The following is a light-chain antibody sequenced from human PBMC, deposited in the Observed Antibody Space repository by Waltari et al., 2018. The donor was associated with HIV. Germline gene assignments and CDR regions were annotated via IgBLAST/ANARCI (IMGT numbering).Light chain of an antibody. V-gene: IGLV2-11*01. CDR3: CSYAGSYTFGV. CDR1: SSDVGGYNY. CDR2: DVS. J-gene: IGLJ1*01. Sequence: QSALTQPRSVSGSPGQSVTISCTGTSSDVGGYNYVSWYQQHPGKAPKLMTYDVSKRPSGVPDRFSGSKSGNTASLTISGLQSEDEADYYCCSYAGSYTFGVFGTGTKVTVL.